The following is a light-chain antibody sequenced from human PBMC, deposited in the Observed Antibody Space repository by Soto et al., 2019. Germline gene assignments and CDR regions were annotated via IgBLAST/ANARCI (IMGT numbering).Light chain of an antibody. J-gene: IGKJ4*01. CDR3: QQFSSYPLT. CDR2: GAS. Sequence: EIVMTQSPATLSVSPGEGVTLSCRASQSVSSNLAWYQQRPGQAPRLLIYGASTRATGIPARFSGSGSGTEFTLTISSLQSEDFAVYYCQQFSSYPLTFGGGTKVDIK. CDR1: QSVSSN. V-gene: IGKV3-15*01.